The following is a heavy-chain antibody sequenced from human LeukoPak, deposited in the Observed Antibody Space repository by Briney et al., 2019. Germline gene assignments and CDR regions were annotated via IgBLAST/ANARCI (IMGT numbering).Heavy chain of an antibody. CDR3: ARQSGSYFHDAFDI. CDR2: ISGSGDAT. J-gene: IGHJ3*02. CDR1: GFTFSSYA. Sequence: PGGSLRLSCAASGFTFSSYAMSWVRQAPGKGLEWVSAISGSGDATYYADSVRGRFTISRDNSKNTLNLQMNSLRAEDTAVYYCARQSGSYFHDAFDIWGQGTMVTVSS. V-gene: IGHV3-23*01. D-gene: IGHD1-26*01.